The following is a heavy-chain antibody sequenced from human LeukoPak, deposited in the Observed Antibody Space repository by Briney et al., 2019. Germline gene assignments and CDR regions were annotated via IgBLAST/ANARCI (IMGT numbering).Heavy chain of an antibody. V-gene: IGHV1-2*02. J-gene: IGHJ4*02. Sequence: ASVKVSCKASGYTFTSYGISWVRQAPGQGLEWMGWINPNSGGTNYAQKFQGRVTMTRDTSISTAYMELSRLRSDDTAVYCCARGITVVRGVIGFDYWGQGTLATVSS. CDR2: INPNSGGT. CDR3: ARGITVVRGVIGFDY. D-gene: IGHD3-10*01. CDR1: GYTFTSYG.